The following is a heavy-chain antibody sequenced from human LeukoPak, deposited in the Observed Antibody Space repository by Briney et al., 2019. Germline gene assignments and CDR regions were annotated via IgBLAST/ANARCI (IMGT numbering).Heavy chain of an antibody. CDR3: ARVKWVYYFDY. CDR1: GGSISSYY. J-gene: IGHJ4*02. D-gene: IGHD3-22*01. Sequence: SETLSLTSTVSGGSISSYYWSWIRQPPGKGLEWIGYIYYSGSTNYNPSLKSRVTISVDTSKNQFSLKLSSVTAADTAVYYCARVKWVYYFDYWGQGTLVTVSS. CDR2: IYYSGST. V-gene: IGHV4-59*01.